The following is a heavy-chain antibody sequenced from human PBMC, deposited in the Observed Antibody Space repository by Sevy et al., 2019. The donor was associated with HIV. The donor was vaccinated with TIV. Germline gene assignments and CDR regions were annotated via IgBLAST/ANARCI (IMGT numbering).Heavy chain of an antibody. CDR1: RFTFSSYA. Sequence: GGSLRLSCAASRFTFSSYAMSWVRQAPGKGLEWVSAISSSGGSTYYADSVKGRFTISRDNSKNTLFLQMNSLRAEDTAVYYCAKDGSPFLDYWGQGTLVTVSS. D-gene: IGHD3-10*01. CDR3: AKDGSPFLDY. V-gene: IGHV3-23*01. J-gene: IGHJ4*02. CDR2: ISSSGGST.